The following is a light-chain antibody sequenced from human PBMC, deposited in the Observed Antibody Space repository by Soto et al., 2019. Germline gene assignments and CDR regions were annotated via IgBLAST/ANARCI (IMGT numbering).Light chain of an antibody. CDR3: QKYNSAPST. CDR2: AAS. J-gene: IGKJ3*01. CDR1: QGIANY. Sequence: DIPMTQSPSSLSASVGARVTISCRASQGIANYLAWYQQKPGKVPKLLIYAASTLQSGVPSRFSASGSGTDFTLTISSLQPEDVATYYGQKYNSAPSTFGPWTKVDI. V-gene: IGKV1-27*01.